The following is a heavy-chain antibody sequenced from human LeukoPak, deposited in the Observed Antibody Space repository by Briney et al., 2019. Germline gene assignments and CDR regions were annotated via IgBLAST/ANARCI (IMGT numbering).Heavy chain of an antibody. CDR1: GFTFSSYG. D-gene: IGHD3-22*01. V-gene: IGHV3-30*03. CDR2: ISYDGSNK. J-gene: IGHJ4*02. CDR3: ARADSSGGSIDY. Sequence: GGSLRLSCAASGFTFSSYGMHWVRQAPGKGLEWVAVISYDGSNKYYADSVKGRFTISRDNSKNTLYLQMNSLRAEDTAVYYCARADSSGGSIDYWGQGTLVTVSS.